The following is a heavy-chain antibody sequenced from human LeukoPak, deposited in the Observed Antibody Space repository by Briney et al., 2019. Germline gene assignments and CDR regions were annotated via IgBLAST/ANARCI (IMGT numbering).Heavy chain of an antibody. CDR3: TRLRGYSDFDY. J-gene: IGHJ4*02. V-gene: IGHV3-49*04. D-gene: IGHD3-22*01. CDR2: IRSKTYGGTA. Sequence: GGSLRLSCTASGFTFGDYAMSWVRQAPGKGLEWVGLIRSKTYGGTAEYAASVKGRFTISRDDSKTIAYQQMNSLKTEDTAVYYCTRLRGYSDFDYWGQGTLVTVSS. CDR1: GFTFGDYA.